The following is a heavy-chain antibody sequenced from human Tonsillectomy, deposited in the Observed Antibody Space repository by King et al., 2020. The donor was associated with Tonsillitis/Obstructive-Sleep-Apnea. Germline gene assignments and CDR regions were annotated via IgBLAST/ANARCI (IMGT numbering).Heavy chain of an antibody. J-gene: IGHJ6*03. Sequence: VQLVESGGGVVQPGRSLRLSCAASGFTFSSYVMHWVRQAPGKGLEWVACFFYDGRNEYYADSLKGRFTLSRDKSKNTTYLQMNSLRAEDTAVYYCAKGAGLHTTFDYYYMDVWGKGTTVTVSS. CDR1: GFTFSSYV. CDR3: AKGAGLHTTFDYYYMDV. CDR2: FFYDGRNE. D-gene: IGHD2/OR15-2a*01. V-gene: IGHV3-30*18.